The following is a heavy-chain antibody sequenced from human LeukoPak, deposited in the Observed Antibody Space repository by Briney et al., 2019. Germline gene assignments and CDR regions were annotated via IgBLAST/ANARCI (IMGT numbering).Heavy chain of an antibody. CDR2: ISFHGTDS. CDR1: GFTFISYA. Sequence: GGSLRLSCAASGFTFISYAIHWVRQAPGKGLEWVAVISFHGTDSFYADSVKGRLTISRDNSKNTLYLQMNSPRAEDTAAYYCAKDGNWARFENWGQGTLVTVSS. D-gene: IGHD7-27*01. V-gene: IGHV3-30*04. CDR3: AKDGNWARFEN. J-gene: IGHJ4*02.